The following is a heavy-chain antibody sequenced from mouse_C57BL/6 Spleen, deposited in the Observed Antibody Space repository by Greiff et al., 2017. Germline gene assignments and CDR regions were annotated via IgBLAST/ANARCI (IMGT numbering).Heavy chain of an antibody. CDR1: GYTFTSYW. D-gene: IGHD1-1*01. V-gene: IGHV1-55*01. CDR2: IYPGSGST. CDR3: ARRPYYYGSPYYYAMDY. Sequence: VQLQQPGAELVKPGASVKMSCKASGYTFTSYWITWVKQRPGQGLEWIGDIYPGSGSTNYNEKFKSKATLTVDTSSSTAYMQLSILPSEDSAVXYCARRPYYYGSPYYYAMDYWGQGTSVTVSS. J-gene: IGHJ4*01.